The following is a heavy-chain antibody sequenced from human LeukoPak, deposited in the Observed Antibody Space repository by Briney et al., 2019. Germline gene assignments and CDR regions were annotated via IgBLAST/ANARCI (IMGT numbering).Heavy chain of an antibody. Sequence: GGSLRLSCAASGFTFSDYWMSWVRQAPGQGLEWVAKISQDGREQRFVDSVKGRFTISRDNAKNLLFLQMDSLRAEDTAVYYCAGGALDYWGSGTLVTVSS. CDR1: GFTFSDYW. V-gene: IGHV3-7*04. CDR3: AGGALDY. CDR2: ISQDGREQ. J-gene: IGHJ4*02.